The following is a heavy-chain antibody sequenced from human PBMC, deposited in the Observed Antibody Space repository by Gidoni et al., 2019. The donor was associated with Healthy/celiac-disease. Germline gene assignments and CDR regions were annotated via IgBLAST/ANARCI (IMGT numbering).Heavy chain of an antibody. D-gene: IGHD5-12*01. CDR2: IYYSGGT. V-gene: IGHV4-39*01. Sequence: QLLLQESGPGLAQPSAAMSLTCPVTRGSLSSSIYYWGWLRQPPGKGLEWVGSIYYSGGTSYNPAFKRRVTISVDTSKNQFSLKLSSVTAADTAVDYCADSCYDYGFDYWGQGTLVTVSS. CDR1: RGSLSSSIYY. CDR3: ADSCYDYGFDY. J-gene: IGHJ4*02.